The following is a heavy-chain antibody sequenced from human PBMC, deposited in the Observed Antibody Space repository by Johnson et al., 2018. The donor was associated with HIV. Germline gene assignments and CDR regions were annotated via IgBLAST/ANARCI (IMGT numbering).Heavy chain of an antibody. V-gene: IGHV3-30*03. J-gene: IGHJ3*02. CDR1: GFTFSSYG. CDR2: ISYDGSNK. Sequence: QVQLVESGGGVVQPGRSLRLSCAASGFTFSSYGMHWVRQAPGKGLEWVAVISYDGSNKYYADSVKGRFTISRDNSKNTLYLQMNSLRAEDTAVYYCARDPFPRFYAFDIWGQGTMVTVST. CDR3: ARDPFPRFYAFDI.